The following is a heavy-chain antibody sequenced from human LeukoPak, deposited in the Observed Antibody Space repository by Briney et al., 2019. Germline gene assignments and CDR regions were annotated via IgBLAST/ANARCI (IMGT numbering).Heavy chain of an antibody. CDR2: INHSGST. CDR1: GGSFSGYY. J-gene: IGHJ3*02. Sequence: SETLSLTCAVYGGSFSGYYWSWIRQPPGKGLEWIGEINHSGSTNYNPSLKSRVTISVDTSKNQFSLKLSSVTAADTAVYYCAKAYRYSGSYLSDAFDIWGQGTMVTVSS. D-gene: IGHD1-26*01. CDR3: AKAYRYSGSYLSDAFDI. V-gene: IGHV4-34*01.